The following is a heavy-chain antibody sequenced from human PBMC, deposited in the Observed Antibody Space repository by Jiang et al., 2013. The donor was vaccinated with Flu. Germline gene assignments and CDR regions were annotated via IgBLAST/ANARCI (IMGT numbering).Heavy chain of an antibody. J-gene: IGHJ3*02. CDR2: INAGNGNT. CDR1: GYTFTNYG. V-gene: IGHV1-3*01. CDR3: ARVRAYYYDSSGYYDAVDI. Sequence: SGAEVKKPGASVKVSCKASGYTFTNYGVHWVRQAPGQRLEWMGWINAGNGNTKDSQKFQGRVTITRDTSANTAYMELSSLRSEDTAVYYCARVRAYYYDSSGYYDAVDIWGQGTVVTVSS. D-gene: IGHD3-22*01.